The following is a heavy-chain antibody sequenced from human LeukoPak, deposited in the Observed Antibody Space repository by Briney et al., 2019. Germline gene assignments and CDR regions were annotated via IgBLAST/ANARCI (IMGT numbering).Heavy chain of an antibody. CDR1: GFTFSSYA. D-gene: IGHD3-22*01. J-gene: IGHJ4*02. CDR2: ISYDGSNK. V-gene: IGHV3-30-3*01. Sequence: PGRSLRLSCAASGFTFSSYAMHWVRQAPGKGLEWVAVISYDGSNKYYADSVKGRFTISRDNSKNTLYLQMNSLRAEDTAVYYCARDGSITMIVVVPFFDYWGQGTLVTVSS. CDR3: ARDGSITMIVVVPFFDY.